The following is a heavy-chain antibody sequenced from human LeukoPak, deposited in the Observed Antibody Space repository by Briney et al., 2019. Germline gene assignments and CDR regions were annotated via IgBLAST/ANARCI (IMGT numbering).Heavy chain of an antibody. CDR2: IYPDDSDS. CDR3: ARSGSSSGRYEDY. J-gene: IGHJ4*02. CDR1: GYSFTTYW. Sequence: GDSLKISCKASGYSFTTYWIGWVRQMPGKGLEWMGNIYPDDSDSRYSPSFQGQVTFSADRSINTAYLQWSSLKASDTAIYYCARSGSSSGRYEDYWGQGTLVTVSS. V-gene: IGHV5-51*01. D-gene: IGHD6-25*01.